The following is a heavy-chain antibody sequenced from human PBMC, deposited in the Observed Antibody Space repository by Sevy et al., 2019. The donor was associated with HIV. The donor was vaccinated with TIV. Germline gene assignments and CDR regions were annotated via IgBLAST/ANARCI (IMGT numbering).Heavy chain of an antibody. CDR3: TTVRVYQPPS. CDR1: GYNFNGYY. Sequence: ASVKVSCKTSGYNFNGYYIHWVRQVPGQGLEWMGWISPYSDGTNYSQRFQGRVTLTRDTSISTAYMELRSLRSDDTAVYYCTTVRVYQPPSWGPGTLVTVSS. J-gene: IGHJ5*02. V-gene: IGHV1-2*02. CDR2: ISPYSDGT. D-gene: IGHD6-6*01.